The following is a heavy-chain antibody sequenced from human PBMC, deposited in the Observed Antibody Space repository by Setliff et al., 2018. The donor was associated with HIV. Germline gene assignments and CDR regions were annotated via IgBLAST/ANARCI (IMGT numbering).Heavy chain of an antibody. CDR3: VTSPGSFTSVDETEAGDY. CDR2: IKLSSGGT. J-gene: IGHJ4*02. V-gene: IGHV1-2*02. CDR1: GYTFTGNY. D-gene: IGHD6-25*01. Sequence: EASVKVSCKASGYTFTGNYIHWVRQAPGQGLEWMGNIKLSSGGTKFAQKFLGRVTMTRDTSTNTAFMELRRLNSDDTATYFCVTSPGSFTSVDETEAGDYWGQGTLVTVSS.